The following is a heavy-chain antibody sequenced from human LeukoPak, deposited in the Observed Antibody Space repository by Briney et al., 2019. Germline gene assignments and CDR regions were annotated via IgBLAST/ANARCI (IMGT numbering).Heavy chain of an antibody. CDR3: ARDDRYCSGGSCYDWYYFDY. J-gene: IGHJ4*02. CDR1: GYTFTSYY. V-gene: IGHV1-46*01. D-gene: IGHD2-15*01. Sequence: ASVKVSCKASGYTFTSYYMHWVRQAPGQGLEWMGIINPSGGSTSYAQKFQGRVTMTRDTSTSTVYMELSSLRSEDTAVYYCARDDRYCSGGSCYDWYYFDYWGQGTLVTVSS. CDR2: INPSGGST.